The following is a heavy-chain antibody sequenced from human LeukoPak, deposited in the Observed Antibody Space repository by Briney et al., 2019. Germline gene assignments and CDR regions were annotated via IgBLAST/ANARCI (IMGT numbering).Heavy chain of an antibody. V-gene: IGHV3-7*03. CDR2: IKQDGSEK. CDR3: ARDMYYDILTGYYNRAFDI. J-gene: IGHJ3*02. Sequence: PGGSLRLSCAASGFTFSSYWMSWVRQAPGKGLEWVANIKQDGSEKYYVDSVKGRFTISRDNAKNSLYLQMNSLRAEDMAVYYCARDMYYDILTGYYNRAFDIWGQGTMVTVSS. CDR1: GFTFSSYW. D-gene: IGHD3-9*01.